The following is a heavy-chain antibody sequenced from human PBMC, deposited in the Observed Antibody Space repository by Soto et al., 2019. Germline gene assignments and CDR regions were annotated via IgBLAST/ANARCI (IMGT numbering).Heavy chain of an antibody. V-gene: IGHV4-34*01. D-gene: IGHD2-8*01. CDR1: NGCLCGSY. J-gene: IGHJ5*02. CDR3: ARMRSIGLMVFAMEGNWFDP. CDR2: INHSGIT. Sequence: SGTLSLTCAVYNGCLCGSYWTWIRQSPGKGLEWIGEINHSGITNYNPSLESRVTISVDTSKDQFSLKLSSVTAADTALYYCARMRSIGLMVFAMEGNWFDPWCQGTLVTVSS.